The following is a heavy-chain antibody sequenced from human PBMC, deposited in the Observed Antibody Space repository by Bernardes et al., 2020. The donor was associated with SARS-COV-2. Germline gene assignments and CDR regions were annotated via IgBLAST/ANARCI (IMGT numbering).Heavy chain of an antibody. CDR2: IKQDGREK. J-gene: IGHJ4*02. CDR3: AREGYSGYDTVFFDY. D-gene: IGHD5-12*01. Sequence: GGSLRLSCAASGFTFRTYWMSWVRQAPGKGLEWVANIKQDGREKYYVDSVKGRFTISRDNAKNSLYLQMNRLRAEDTALYYCAREGYSGYDTVFFDYWGQGTLVTVS. CDR1: GFTFRTYW. V-gene: IGHV3-7*01.